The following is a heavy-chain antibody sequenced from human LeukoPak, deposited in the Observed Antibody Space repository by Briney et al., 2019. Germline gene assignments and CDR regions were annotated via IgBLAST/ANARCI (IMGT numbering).Heavy chain of an antibody. J-gene: IGHJ4*02. Sequence: ASVKVSCKASRYTFTGYYMHWVRQAPGQGLEWMGWINPNSGGTNYAQKFQGRVTMTRDTSISTAYMELSRLRSDDTAVYYCARDFISIGSGSYPYFDYWGQGTLVTVSS. V-gene: IGHV1-2*02. D-gene: IGHD3-10*01. CDR3: ARDFISIGSGSYPYFDY. CDR2: INPNSGGT. CDR1: RYTFTGYY.